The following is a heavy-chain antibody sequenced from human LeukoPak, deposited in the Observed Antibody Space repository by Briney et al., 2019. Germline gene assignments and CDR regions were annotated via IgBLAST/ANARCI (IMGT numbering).Heavy chain of an antibody. V-gene: IGHV3-53*01. CDR3: ARVLYYYASVSYNYYMDV. J-gene: IGHJ6*03. D-gene: IGHD3-10*01. Sequence: GGSLRLSCAVSGFIVTGNYMTWVRLAPGKGLEWVSTIYSGGTTFYTDSVRGRFTISRDNSKNTLYLQMNSLRAEDAAIYYCARVLYYYASVSYNYYMDVWGKGTTVTISS. CDR1: GFIVTGNY. CDR2: IYSGGTT.